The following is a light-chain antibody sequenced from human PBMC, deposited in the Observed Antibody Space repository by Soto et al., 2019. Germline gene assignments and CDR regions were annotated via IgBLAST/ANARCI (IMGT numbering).Light chain of an antibody. J-gene: IGKJ2*01. V-gene: IGKV3-20*01. CDR1: QSVTRSY. Sequence: EIVLTQSPGTLSLSPGERATLSCRASQSVTRSYLAWYQQKPGQAPRLLIHGASSRATGIPDRFSGSGSGTDFTLTISRLEPEDFVVYSCQQYGNSPPTFGQGTKLEIK. CDR3: QQYGNSPPT. CDR2: GAS.